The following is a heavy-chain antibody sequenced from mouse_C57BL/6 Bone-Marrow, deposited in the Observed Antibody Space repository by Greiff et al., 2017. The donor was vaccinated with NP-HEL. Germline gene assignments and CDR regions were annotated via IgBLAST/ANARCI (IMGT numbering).Heavy chain of an antibody. CDR1: GFTFSDYY. J-gene: IGHJ4*01. V-gene: IGHV5-16*01. CDR3: AREGGLRRRTYAMDY. D-gene: IGHD2-4*01. Sequence: EVQLVESEGGLVQPGSCMKLSCTASGFTFSDYYMAWVRQVPEKGLEWVANINYDGSSTYYLDSLKSRFIISRDNAKNILYLQMSSLKAEDTATYYCAREGGLRRRTYAMDYWGQGTSVTVSS. CDR2: INYDGSST.